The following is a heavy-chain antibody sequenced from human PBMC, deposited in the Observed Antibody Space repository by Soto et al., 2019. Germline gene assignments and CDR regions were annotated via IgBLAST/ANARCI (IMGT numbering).Heavy chain of an antibody. D-gene: IGHD6-19*01. CDR2: ISSHGRDI. CDR3: ARGPALAGKFDL. V-gene: IGHV3-21*06. CDR1: GCALSGYY. J-gene: IGHJ4*02. Sequence: PGRALRPSCEGSGCALSGYYRTWVHQAPGKGLEWVSSISSHGRDIFYADSVKGRFTISRDNAKDSLHLQMNSLTGEDSAVYYCARGPALAGKFDLWGKRTLVTVSS.